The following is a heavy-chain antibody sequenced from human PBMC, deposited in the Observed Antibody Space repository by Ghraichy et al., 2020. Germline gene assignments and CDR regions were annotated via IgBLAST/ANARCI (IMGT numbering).Heavy chain of an antibody. Sequence: GESLNISCVASGFSFSDHYMDWVRQAPGKGLEWVGRIKNKTNTYTTEYAASVKGRFTISRDDSKRSLYLQMNSLKTEDTAVYYCARDFKNSGYFDYWGQGTLVTVSS. CDR1: GFSFSDHY. CDR3: ARDFKNSGYFDY. CDR2: IKNKTNTYTT. J-gene: IGHJ4*02. V-gene: IGHV3-72*01. D-gene: IGHD4-23*01.